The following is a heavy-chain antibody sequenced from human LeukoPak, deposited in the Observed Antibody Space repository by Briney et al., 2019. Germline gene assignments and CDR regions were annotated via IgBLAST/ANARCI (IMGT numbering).Heavy chain of an antibody. J-gene: IGHJ4*02. V-gene: IGHV1-46*01. CDR1: GYRFTSYY. CDR3: ARGSRWLGDY. Sequence: ASVKVSCKASGYRFTSYYMHWIRQAPGQGLEWMGVINTSGGSTSYEQKFQDRVTMTRDTSTSTVYMELSSLRSEDTAVYYRARGSRWLGDYWGQGTLVTVPS. D-gene: IGHD5-24*01. CDR2: INTSGGST.